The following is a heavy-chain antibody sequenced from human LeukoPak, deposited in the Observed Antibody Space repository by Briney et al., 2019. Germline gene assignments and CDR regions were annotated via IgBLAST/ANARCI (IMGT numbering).Heavy chain of an antibody. J-gene: IGHJ4*02. CDR1: GGSFSSYY. CDR2: INHSGST. V-gene: IGHV4-34*01. D-gene: IGHD6-19*01. CDR3: AGWGSGLYYFDY. Sequence: SETLSLTCAVYGGSFSSYYWSWIRQPPGKGLEWIGEINHSGSTNYNPSLKSRVTISVDTSKNQFSLKLSSVTAADTAVYYCAGWGSGLYYFDYWGQGTVVTVSS.